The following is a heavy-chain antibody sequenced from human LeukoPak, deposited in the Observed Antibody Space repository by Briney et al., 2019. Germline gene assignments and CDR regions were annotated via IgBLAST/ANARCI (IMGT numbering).Heavy chain of an antibody. Sequence: ASVKVSCKASGYTFTSYAMHWVRQAPGQRLEWMGWIDAGNGNTKYSQKFQGRVTITRDTSASTAYMELSSLRSEDTAVYYCARPLKWELLRFDYWGQGTLVTVSS. CDR3: ARPLKWELLRFDY. CDR1: GYTFTSYA. CDR2: IDAGNGNT. J-gene: IGHJ4*02. V-gene: IGHV1-3*01. D-gene: IGHD1-26*01.